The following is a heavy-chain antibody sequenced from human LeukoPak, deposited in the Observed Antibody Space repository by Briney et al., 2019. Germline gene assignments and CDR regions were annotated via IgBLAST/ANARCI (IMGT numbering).Heavy chain of an antibody. Sequence: PSETLSLTCAVSGYSISSGYYWGWIRPPPGKGLEWIGIINHSGSTYYNPSLKSRVTISVDTSKNQFSLKLSSVTAADTAVYYCARRAGAGRYYFDYWGQGALVTVSS. J-gene: IGHJ4*02. CDR3: ARRAGAGRYYFDY. V-gene: IGHV4-38-2*01. CDR2: INHSGST. CDR1: GYSISSGYY.